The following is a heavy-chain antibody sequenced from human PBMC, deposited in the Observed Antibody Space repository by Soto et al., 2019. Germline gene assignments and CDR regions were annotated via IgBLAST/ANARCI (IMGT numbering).Heavy chain of an antibody. J-gene: IGHJ3*02. CDR1: GYTFTCYA. Sequence: EASVKVSCKASGYTFTCYAISWVRQAPGQGLEWMGWISAYNGNTNYAQKLQGRVTMTTDTSTSTAYMELRSLRSDDTAVYYCAGQMDRYSGYDSAFDIWGQGTMVTVSS. V-gene: IGHV1-18*01. D-gene: IGHD5-12*01. CDR3: AGQMDRYSGYDSAFDI. CDR2: ISAYNGNT.